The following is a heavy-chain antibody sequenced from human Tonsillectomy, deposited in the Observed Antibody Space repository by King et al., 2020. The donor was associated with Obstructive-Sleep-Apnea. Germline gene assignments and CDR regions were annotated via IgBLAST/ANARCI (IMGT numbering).Heavy chain of an antibody. J-gene: IGHJ4*02. CDR3: ATRYYYGSGSFRNYYFDY. V-gene: IGHV3-23*04. CDR2: ISGSGGTI. D-gene: IGHD3-10*01. Sequence: VQLVESGGGLVQPGGSLRLSCAASGFTFSSYAMTWVRQAPGKGLEWVSAISGSGGTIYYAVSVKGRFTISRDKSKKTLYLQMSSLRAEDTAVYYCATRYYYGSGSFRNYYFDYWGQGTLVTVSS. CDR1: GFTFSSYA.